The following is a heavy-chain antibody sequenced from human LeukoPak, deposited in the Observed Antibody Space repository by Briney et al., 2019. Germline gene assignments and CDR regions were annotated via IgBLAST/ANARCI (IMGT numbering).Heavy chain of an antibody. Sequence: SETLSLTCTVSGASISSYYWSWIRQPPGKGLEWIGYVYHSGSTNYNPSLKSRVTISVDTSKNQFSLKMSSVTAADTAVYYFASASPAHDYWGQGTLVTVSS. D-gene: IGHD6-25*01. J-gene: IGHJ4*02. CDR1: GASISSYY. CDR2: VYHSGST. CDR3: ASASPAHDY. V-gene: IGHV4-59*01.